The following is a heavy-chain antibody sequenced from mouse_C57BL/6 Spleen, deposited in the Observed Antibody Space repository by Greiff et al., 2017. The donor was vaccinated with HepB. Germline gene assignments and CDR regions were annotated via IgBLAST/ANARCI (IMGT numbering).Heavy chain of an antibody. CDR2: ISGGGGNT. Sequence: EVQLVESGGGLVKPGGSLKLSCAATGFTFSSYTMSWVRQTPEKRLEWVATISGGGGNTYYPDSVKGRFTISRDNAKNTLYLQMSSLRSEDTALYYGARDGNGYFDVWGTGTPVTVSS. J-gene: IGHJ1*03. CDR1: GFTFSSYT. CDR3: ARDGNGYFDV. D-gene: IGHD2-1*01. V-gene: IGHV5-9*01.